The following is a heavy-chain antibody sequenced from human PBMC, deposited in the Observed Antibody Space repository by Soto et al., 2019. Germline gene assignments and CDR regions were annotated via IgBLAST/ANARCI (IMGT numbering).Heavy chain of an antibody. V-gene: IGHV3-23*01. CDR1: GFTFSSYA. D-gene: IGHD1-1*01. CDR3: SGEPGGLDGNTTLTTNGY. CDR2: ISGSGGST. Sequence: GGSLRLSCAASGFTFSSYAMSWVRQAPGKGLEWVSAISGSGGSTYYADSVKGRFTISRDNSKNTLYLQMNSLRAEDTAVYYCSGEPGGLDGNTTLTTNGYWGQGTLVTVSS. J-gene: IGHJ4*02.